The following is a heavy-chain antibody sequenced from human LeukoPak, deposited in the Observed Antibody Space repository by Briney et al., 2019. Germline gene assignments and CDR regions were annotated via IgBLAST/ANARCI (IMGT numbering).Heavy chain of an antibody. J-gene: IGHJ4*02. CDR2: MSFDGSNT. Sequence: GGSLRLSCAASGFTFSSYGMHWVRQAPGKGLEWVAVMSFDGSNTHYADSVKGRFTVSRDNSKNTLYLQMTSLRADDTAAYYCARDAGTWGYGYNFDRWGQGTLVTVSS. V-gene: IGHV3-30*03. CDR3: ARDAGTWGYGYNFDR. D-gene: IGHD1-1*01. CDR1: GFTFSSYG.